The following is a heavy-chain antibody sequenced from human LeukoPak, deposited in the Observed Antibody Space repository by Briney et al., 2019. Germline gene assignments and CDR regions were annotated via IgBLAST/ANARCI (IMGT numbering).Heavy chain of an antibody. D-gene: IGHD3-10*02. CDR2: ISVSGGST. CDR3: AKDRKNNDYVAFDI. Sequence: PGGSLRLSCAASGFTFTSYAMSWVRQAPGKGLEWVSAISVSGGSTYYADSVQGRFTISRDNSKNTLYVQMNSLRAEDTAIYHCAKDRKNNDYVAFDIWGQGTMVTVSS. CDR1: GFTFTSYA. V-gene: IGHV3-23*01. J-gene: IGHJ3*02.